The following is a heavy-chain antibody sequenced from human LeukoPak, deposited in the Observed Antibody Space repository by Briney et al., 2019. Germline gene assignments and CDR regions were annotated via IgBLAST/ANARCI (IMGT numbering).Heavy chain of an antibody. CDR2: IYYSGST. CDR3: ARHRYYYYGMDV. V-gene: IGHV4-59*08. CDR1: GGSISSYY. Sequence: SETLSLTCIVSGGSISSYYWSWIRQPPGKGLEWIGYIYYSGSTNYNPSLKNRVTISVDTSNNQFSLKLTSVTAADTAVYYCARHRYYYYGMDVWGQGTTVTVSS. J-gene: IGHJ6*02.